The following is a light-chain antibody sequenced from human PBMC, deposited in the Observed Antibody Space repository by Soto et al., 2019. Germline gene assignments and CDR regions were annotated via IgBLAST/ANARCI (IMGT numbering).Light chain of an antibody. J-gene: IGLJ1*01. V-gene: IGLV2-8*01. CDR2: EVT. Sequence: QYALTQPPSASGSPGQSVTISCTGTSGDIGGYDYVSWYQQHPGKAPKLMIYEVTKRPLGVPDRFSGSKSGNTASLTVSGLQAEDEADYYCSSYAGSNNPYVFGTGTQLTVL. CDR3: SSYAGSNNPYV. CDR1: SGDIGGYDY.